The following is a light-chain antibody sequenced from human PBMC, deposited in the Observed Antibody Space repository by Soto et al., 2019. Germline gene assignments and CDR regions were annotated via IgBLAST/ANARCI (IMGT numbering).Light chain of an antibody. CDR2: SNN. J-gene: IGLJ2*01. Sequence: QSVLTQPPSASGTPGQRVTISCYGSSSNIGSNTVNWYHHLPGTAPKLLIYSNNQRPSGVPDRFSGSKSGTSASLAISGLQSEDEADYYCATWDDSLSGGVFGGGTKLTVL. CDR1: SSNIGSNT. CDR3: ATWDDSLSGGV. V-gene: IGLV1-44*01.